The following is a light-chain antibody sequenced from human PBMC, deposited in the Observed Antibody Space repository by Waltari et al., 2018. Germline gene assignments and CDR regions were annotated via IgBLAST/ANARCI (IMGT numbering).Light chain of an antibody. J-gene: IGKJ2*01. CDR1: QGIGNA. CDR2: GAS. CDR3: LQHNSYSYT. Sequence: DIQMTQSPSSLSASVGDRFTITCRASQGIGNALGWFQQKPGRAPKRLIYGASTLQSGVPSRFSGSGSGTEFTLTISSLQPEDFATYYCLQHNSYSYTFGQGTKLDIK. V-gene: IGKV1-17*01.